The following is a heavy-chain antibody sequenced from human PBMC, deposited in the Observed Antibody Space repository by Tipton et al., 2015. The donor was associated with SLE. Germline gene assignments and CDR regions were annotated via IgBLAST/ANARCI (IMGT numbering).Heavy chain of an antibody. CDR2: IYYSGTT. V-gene: IGHV4-30-4*01. CDR3: ARLRVYGDYFY. CDR1: GGSISSSSYY. J-gene: IGHJ4*02. Sequence: GLVKPSETLSLTCTVSGGSISSSSYYWSWIRQPPGKGLEWIGYIYYSGTTYNNPSLKSRVTISVDTSKNQFSLKLSSVTAADTAVYYCARLRVYGDYFYWGQGTLVTVSS. D-gene: IGHD4-17*01.